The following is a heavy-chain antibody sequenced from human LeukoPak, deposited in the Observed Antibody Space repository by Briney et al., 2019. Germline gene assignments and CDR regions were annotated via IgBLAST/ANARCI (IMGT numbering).Heavy chain of an antibody. J-gene: IGHJ4*02. CDR2: INLDGTER. Sequence: GGSLRLSCAASGFTFSYFWMSWVSQAPGKGLEWVANINLDGTERHYVDSVKGRFTISRDNARKSLYLQMNSRRDEDTAVYYCARDNVGATPFDYWGQGTLVTVSS. V-gene: IGHV3-7*05. D-gene: IGHD1-26*01. CDR1: GFTFSYFW. CDR3: ARDNVGATPFDY.